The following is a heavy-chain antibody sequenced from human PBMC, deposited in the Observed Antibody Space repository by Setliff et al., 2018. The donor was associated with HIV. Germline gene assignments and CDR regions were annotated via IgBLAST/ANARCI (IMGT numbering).Heavy chain of an antibody. J-gene: IGHJ5*02. V-gene: IGHV4-4*09. CDR3: SRHTCYYDNSGHNCFDP. Sequence: ASETRSLTCIVAGGSISSYYWSCIRQPPGKGLEWIGYINTRGTNNYNLSIKSRVTISVDTSKTQFSRKLRSLTSADTAVYFVSRHTCYYDNSGHNCFDPWGQGTLVTVSS. D-gene: IGHD3-22*01. CDR1: GGSISSYY. CDR2: INTRGTN.